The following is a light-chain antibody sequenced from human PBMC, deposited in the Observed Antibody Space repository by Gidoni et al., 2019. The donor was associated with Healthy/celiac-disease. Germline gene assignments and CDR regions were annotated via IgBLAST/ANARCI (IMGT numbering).Light chain of an antibody. Sequence: ELVLTQSPATLSVSPGERATLTCRASQSGSSNLAWYQQKPGQAPRLLIYGASTRATGIPARFSGSGSGKEFTLTISSLQYEDFAVYYWQQDNNLGTFGQGTKVEIK. CDR3: QQDNNLGT. CDR1: QSGSSN. J-gene: IGKJ1*01. CDR2: GAS. V-gene: IGKV3-15*01.